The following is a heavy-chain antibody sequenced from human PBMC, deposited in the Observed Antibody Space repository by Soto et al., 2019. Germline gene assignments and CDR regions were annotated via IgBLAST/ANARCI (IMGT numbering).Heavy chain of an antibody. CDR2: ISYDGSNK. Sequence: QVQLVESGGGVVQPGRSLRLSCAASGFTFSSYAMHWVRQAPGKGLEWVAVISYDGSNKYYADSVKGRFTISRDNSKNTLYLQMNSLRAEDTAVYYCARDRIVVVPAASIDYWGQGTLVTVSS. D-gene: IGHD2-2*01. J-gene: IGHJ4*02. CDR3: ARDRIVVVPAASIDY. CDR1: GFTFSSYA. V-gene: IGHV3-30-3*01.